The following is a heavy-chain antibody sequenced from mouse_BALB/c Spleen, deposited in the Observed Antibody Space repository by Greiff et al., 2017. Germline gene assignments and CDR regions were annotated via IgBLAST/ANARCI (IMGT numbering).Heavy chain of an antibody. J-gene: IGHJ2*01. CDR3: ARSAVVSPLGY. CDR2: IDTSDSYT. CDR1: GYTFTDYW. Sequence: QVQLQQPGAELVIPGASVKMSCKASGYTFTDYWMHWVKQRPGQGLEWIGAIDTSDSYTSYNQKFKGKATLTVDESSSTAYMQLSSLTSEDSAVYYCARSAVVSPLGYWGQGTTLTVSS. V-gene: IGHV1-69*01. D-gene: IGHD1-1*01.